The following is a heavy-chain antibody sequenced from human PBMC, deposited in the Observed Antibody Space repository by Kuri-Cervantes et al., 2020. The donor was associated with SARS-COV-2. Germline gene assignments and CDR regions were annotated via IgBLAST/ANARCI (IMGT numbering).Heavy chain of an antibody. D-gene: IGHD1-26*01. J-gene: IGHJ2*01. CDR2: ISSSSSYI. V-gene: IGHV3-21*01. CDR3: ARGSWVTMGWYSDL. CDR1: GFTVSSYS. Sequence: GGSLRLSCAASGFTVSSYSMNWVRQALGKGLEWVSSISSSSSYIYYADSVKGRFTISRDNAKNSLYLQMNSLRAEDTAVYYCARGSWVTMGWYSDLWGRGTLVTVSS.